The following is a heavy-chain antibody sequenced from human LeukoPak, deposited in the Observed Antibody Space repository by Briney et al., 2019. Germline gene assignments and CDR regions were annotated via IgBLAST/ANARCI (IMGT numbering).Heavy chain of an antibody. V-gene: IGHV4-34*01. CDR1: GGSFSGYY. J-gene: IGHJ4*02. CDR2: TNHSGST. Sequence: SETLSLTCAVYGGSFSGYYWSWIRQPPGKGLEWIGETNHSGSTNYNPSLKSRVTISVDTSKNQFSLKLSSVTAADTAVYYCARGRPVALIDYWGQGTLVTVSS. CDR3: ARGRPVALIDY.